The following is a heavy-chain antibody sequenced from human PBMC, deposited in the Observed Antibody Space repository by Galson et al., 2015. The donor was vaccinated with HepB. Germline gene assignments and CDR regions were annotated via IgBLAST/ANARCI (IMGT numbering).Heavy chain of an antibody. CDR1: GGSLSSYA. CDR3: ARIRFGV. CDR2: IIPMVGIP. V-gene: IGHV1-69*04. D-gene: IGHD3-10*01. J-gene: IGHJ6*04. Sequence: SVKVSCKASGGSLSSYAISWVRQAPGQGLEWMGRIIPMVGIPNYAQEFQGRVTIIADKSTGTAYMQLSSLRTEDTAVYYCARIRFGVWGEGTTVTVSS.